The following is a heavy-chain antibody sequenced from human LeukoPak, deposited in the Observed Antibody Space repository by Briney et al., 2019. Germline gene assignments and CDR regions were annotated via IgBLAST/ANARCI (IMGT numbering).Heavy chain of an antibody. V-gene: IGHV3-53*01. Sequence: GGSLRLSCAASGLSVSRNYISWVRQAPGKGLEWVSFIYTGTTTFYADSVKGRFTISRDNSRNTVYLELNSLRVDDTAVYYCARDRGHFDYWGPGTTVTVSS. CDR1: GLSVSRNY. J-gene: IGHJ4*02. CDR3: ARDRGHFDY. CDR2: IYTGTTT. D-gene: IGHD3-10*01.